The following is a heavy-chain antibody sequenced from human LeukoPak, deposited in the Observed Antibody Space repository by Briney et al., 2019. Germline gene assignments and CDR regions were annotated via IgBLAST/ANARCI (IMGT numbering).Heavy chain of an antibody. V-gene: IGHV3-74*01. D-gene: IGHD1-26*01. CDR3: AKDRAPRALPPFDY. J-gene: IGHJ4*02. CDR2: VNSDGSAT. Sequence: GGSLRLSCAASGFIFTKYWMHWVRQAPGKGLVWVSHVNSDGSATSYADSVKGRFTISRDNAKNTLYLQMNSLRAEDTAVYYCAKDRAPRALPPFDYWGQGTLVTVSS. CDR1: GFIFTKYW.